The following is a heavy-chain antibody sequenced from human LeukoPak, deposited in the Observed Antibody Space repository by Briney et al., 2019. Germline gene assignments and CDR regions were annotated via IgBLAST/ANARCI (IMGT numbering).Heavy chain of an antibody. Sequence: AGGSLRLSCAASGFTFSSYRMNWVRQAPGQGLEWVSSISSSSSYIYYADSVKGRFTISRDNAKNSLYLQMNSLRAEDTAVYYCAREGYDSPDYWGQGTLVTVSS. CDR1: GFTFSSYR. J-gene: IGHJ4*02. V-gene: IGHV3-21*04. CDR2: ISSSSSYI. D-gene: IGHD5-12*01. CDR3: AREGYDSPDY.